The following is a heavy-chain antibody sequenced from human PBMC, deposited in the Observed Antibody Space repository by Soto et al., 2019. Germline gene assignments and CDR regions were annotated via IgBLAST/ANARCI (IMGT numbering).Heavy chain of an antibody. CDR1: GFTFNNYG. CDR3: ARHRGYNYYYYYGMDV. J-gene: IGHJ6*02. CDR2: IWNDGSNS. D-gene: IGHD6-25*01. V-gene: IGHV3-33*01. Sequence: GGSLRLSCAASGFTFNNYGMHWVRQAPGKGLEWVAVIWNDGSNSYYANSVKGQVTISADKSISTAYLQWSSLKASDTAMYYCARHRGYNYYYYYGMDVWGQGTTVTVSS.